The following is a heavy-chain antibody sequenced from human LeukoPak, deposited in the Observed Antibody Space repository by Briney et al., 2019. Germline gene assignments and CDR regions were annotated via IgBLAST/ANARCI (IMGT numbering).Heavy chain of an antibody. CDR2: IYYSGST. D-gene: IGHD4-17*01. V-gene: IGHV4-59*01. CDR3: AREGRQDYVYFDH. J-gene: IGHJ4*02. Sequence: PSETLSLTCAVYGGSFSDYYWSSIRQTPGKGLEWIGYIYYSGSTNYKPSLKSRVTMSVDTSKNQFSLKLSSVTAADTAMYYCAREGRQDYVYFDHWGQGSLVTVSS. CDR1: GGSFSDYY.